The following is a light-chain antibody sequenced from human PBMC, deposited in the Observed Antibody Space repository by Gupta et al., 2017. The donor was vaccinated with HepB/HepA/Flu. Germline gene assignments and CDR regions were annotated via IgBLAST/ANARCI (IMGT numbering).Light chain of an antibody. Sequence: SYELTQPPSVSVSPGQTASITCTGDKLGDKYACWYQQKPGQTPVLVIYQDSKRPSGIPERFSGSNSGNTATLTISGTQAMDEADYYCQAGDSSTGVVFGGGTKLTVL. CDR3: QAGDSSTGVV. J-gene: IGLJ2*01. CDR1: KLGDKY. V-gene: IGLV3-1*01. CDR2: QDS.